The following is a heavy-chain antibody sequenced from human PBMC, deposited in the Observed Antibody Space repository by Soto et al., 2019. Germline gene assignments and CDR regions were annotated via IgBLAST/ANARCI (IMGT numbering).Heavy chain of an antibody. CDR1: GFTFDDYA. V-gene: IGHV3-9*01. CDR2: ISWNSGSI. J-gene: IGHJ4*02. Sequence: PGGSLRLSCAASGFTFDDYAMHWVRQAPGKGLEWVSGISWNSGSIGYADSVKGRFTISRDNAKNSLYLQMNSLRAEDTALYYCAKEVDYSNQANNHWGQGTLVTVSS. D-gene: IGHD4-4*01. CDR3: AKEVDYSNQANNH.